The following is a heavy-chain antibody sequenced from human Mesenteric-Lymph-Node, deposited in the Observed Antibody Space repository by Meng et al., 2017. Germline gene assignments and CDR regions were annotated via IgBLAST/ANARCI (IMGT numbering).Heavy chain of an antibody. D-gene: IGHD3-3*02. CDR3: ARSLLGGYYYGFDV. CDR2: ISSSGTSI. J-gene: IGHJ6*02. CDR1: GFTFSDYF. V-gene: IGHV3-11*01. Sequence: GESLKISCAASGFTFSDYFISWIRQAPGKGLEWVSFISSSGTSIYYADSVKGRFTISRDNAKNSLYLQMNSLRAEDTAFYYCARSLLGGYYYGFDVWGQGTTVTVSS.